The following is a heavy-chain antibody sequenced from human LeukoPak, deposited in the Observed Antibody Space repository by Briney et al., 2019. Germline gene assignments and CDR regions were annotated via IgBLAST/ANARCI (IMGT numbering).Heavy chain of an antibody. V-gene: IGHV3-23*01. D-gene: IGHD6-19*01. CDR1: GFTFSSYG. J-gene: IGHJ4*02. Sequence: GGSLRLSCAASGFTFSSYGMSWVRQAPGKGLEWVSAISGGGVNTYYADSVKGRFTISRDNSKNTLYLHMNSLRAEDTAVYYCATSSIAVADYFDYWGQGTLVTVSS. CDR2: ISGGGVNT. CDR3: ATSSIAVADYFDY.